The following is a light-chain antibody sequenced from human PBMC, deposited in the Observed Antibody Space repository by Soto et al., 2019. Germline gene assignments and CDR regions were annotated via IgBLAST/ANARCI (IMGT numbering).Light chain of an antibody. CDR3: QQYGSSPLIT. J-gene: IGKJ5*01. CDR1: QSIRSN. V-gene: IGKV3-20*01. CDR2: GVS. Sequence: EIVMTQSPDALSLSPGEGATLSCMVSQSIRSNLAWYQQRPGQAPKFLIYGVSSRATGIPDRFSGSGSGTDFTLTISRLEPEDFAVYHCQQYGSSPLITLGQGTRLEIK.